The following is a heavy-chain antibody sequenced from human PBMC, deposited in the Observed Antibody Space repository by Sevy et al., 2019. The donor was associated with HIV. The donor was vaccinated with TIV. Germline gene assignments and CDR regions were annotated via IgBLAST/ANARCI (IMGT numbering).Heavy chain of an antibody. J-gene: IGHJ6*02. V-gene: IGHV4-30-4*01. D-gene: IGHD2-2*01. CDR1: GGSISSGDYY. Sequence: SETLSLTCTVSGGSISSGDYYWSWIRQPPGKGLEWIGYIYYSGSTYYNPSLKSRVTISVDTSKTQFSLKLSSVTAADTAGYYCARDSYCSSTSCYSYYYYGMDVWGQGTTVTVSS. CDR3: ARDSYCSSTSCYSYYYYGMDV. CDR2: IYYSGST.